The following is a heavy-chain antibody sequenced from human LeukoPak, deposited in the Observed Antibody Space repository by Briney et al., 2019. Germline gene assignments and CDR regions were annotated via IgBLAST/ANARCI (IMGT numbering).Heavy chain of an antibody. CDR3: ARHYGP. CDR2: IYDSGST. V-gene: IGHV4-38-2*01. CDR1: GFTFSDYY. Sequence: NPGGSLRLSCAASGFTFSDYYMSWIRQAPGKGLEWIGSIYDSGSTYYNPSLKSRVTISVDTSKNQFSLKLNSVTAADTAVYYCARHYGPWGQGTLVTVSS. D-gene: IGHD3-16*01. J-gene: IGHJ5*02.